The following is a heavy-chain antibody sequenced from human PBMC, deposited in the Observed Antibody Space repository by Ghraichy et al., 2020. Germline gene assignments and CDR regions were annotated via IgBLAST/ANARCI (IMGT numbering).Heavy chain of an antibody. V-gene: IGHV3-43D*03. D-gene: IGHD6-19*01. J-gene: IGHJ6*02. CDR3: AKDKQWLVGGYYYYYGMDV. CDR1: GFTFDDYA. Sequence: GESLNISCAASGFTFDDYAMHWVRQAPGKGLEWVSLISWDGGSTYYADSVKGRFTISRDNSKNSLYLQMNSLRAEDTALYYCAKDKQWLVGGYYYYYGMDVWGQGTTVTVSS. CDR2: ISWDGGST.